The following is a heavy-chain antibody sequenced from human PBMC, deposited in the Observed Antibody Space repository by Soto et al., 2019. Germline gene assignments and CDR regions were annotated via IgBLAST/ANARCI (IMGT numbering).Heavy chain of an antibody. Sequence: EVQLVESGGGLIQPGGSLRLSCAVSGFAVSDNYMSWVRQAPGKGLEWVSVIYRGLATQYADSVKGRFTISRDDSKNTVYLQMNSLRAEDTPVYYCARDRSDSSRADSFDIWGQGTVVTVSS. D-gene: IGHD6-25*01. CDR1: GFAVSDNY. V-gene: IGHV3-53*01. CDR2: IYRGLAT. J-gene: IGHJ3*02. CDR3: ARDRSDSSRADSFDI.